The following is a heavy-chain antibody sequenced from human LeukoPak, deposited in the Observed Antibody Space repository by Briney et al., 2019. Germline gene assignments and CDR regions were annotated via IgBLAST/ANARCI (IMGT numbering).Heavy chain of an antibody. CDR3: ARASGSSWYERRLYAYYYYMDV. CDR1: GGSIISTTYY. V-gene: IGHV4-39*07. CDR2: MDYSGSP. Sequence: SETLSLTCTVSGGSIISTTYYWGWIRQPPGEGLEWIGSMDYSGSPYYHPSLKSRVTISVDTSKNQFSLNLSSVTAADTAVYSCARASGSSWYERRLYAYYYYMDVWGKGTTVTVSS. J-gene: IGHJ6*03. D-gene: IGHD6-13*01.